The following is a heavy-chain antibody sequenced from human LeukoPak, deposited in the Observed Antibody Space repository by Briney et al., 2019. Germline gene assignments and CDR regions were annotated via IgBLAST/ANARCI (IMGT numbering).Heavy chain of an antibody. CDR3: ATGRITIFGVVIRAFDY. CDR2: FDPEDGET. J-gene: IGHJ4*02. D-gene: IGHD3-3*01. Sequence: ASVKVSCKASGGTFNSYAISWVRQAPGQGLEWMGGFDPEDGETIYAQKFQGRVTMTEDTSTDTAYMELSSLRSEDTAVYYCATGRITIFGVVIRAFDYWGQGTLVTVSS. V-gene: IGHV1-24*01. CDR1: GGTFNSYA.